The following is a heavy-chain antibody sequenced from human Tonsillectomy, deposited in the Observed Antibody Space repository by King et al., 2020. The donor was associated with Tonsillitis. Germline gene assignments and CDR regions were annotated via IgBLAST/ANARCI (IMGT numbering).Heavy chain of an antibody. V-gene: IGHV3-23*04. D-gene: IGHD1-1*01. CDR3: AKVGSEGQLVGPLDY. Sequence: VQLVESGGGLVQPGGSLRLSCAASGFTFSSYAVNWVRQAPGKGLEWVSAFSGSGTGTYYADSVKGRFSISRDNSKNTLYLQMNSLRAEDTAVYYCAKVGSEGQLVGPLDYWGQGTLVTVSS. J-gene: IGHJ4*02. CDR2: FSGSGTGT. CDR1: GFTFSSYA.